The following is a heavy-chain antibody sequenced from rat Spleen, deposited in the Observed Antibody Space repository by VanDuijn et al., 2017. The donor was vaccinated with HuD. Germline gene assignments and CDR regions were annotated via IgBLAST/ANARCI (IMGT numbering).Heavy chain of an antibody. CDR1: GVTFSNSA. Sequence: EVQLVETGGGLVQPGRSLKLSCTASGVTFSNSAMTWVRQAPTQGLEWVASISYDGRSTYYRDSVKGRFTISRDDEEGTLYLQRDSLRSEDTATYFCARLGGLRNWFAYWGQGTLVTVSS. V-gene: IGHV5-29*01. CDR2: ISYDGRST. CDR3: ARLGGLRNWFAY. J-gene: IGHJ3*01. D-gene: IGHD4-3*01.